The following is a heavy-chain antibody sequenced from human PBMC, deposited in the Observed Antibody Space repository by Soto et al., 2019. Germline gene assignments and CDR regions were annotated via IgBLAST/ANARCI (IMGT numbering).Heavy chain of an antibody. Sequence: TSETLSLTCTVSGGSISSHYWSWVRQPPGKGLEWIGYLYYTGGTNYNASLKSQVTMSLDTSKNQFSLMLTSVTAADTAVYYCARVGATVTSQALGFDHWGQGILVTVSS. CDR3: ARVGATVTSQALGFDH. J-gene: IGHJ4*02. CDR2: LYYTGGT. V-gene: IGHV4-59*11. CDR1: GGSISSHY. D-gene: IGHD4-17*01.